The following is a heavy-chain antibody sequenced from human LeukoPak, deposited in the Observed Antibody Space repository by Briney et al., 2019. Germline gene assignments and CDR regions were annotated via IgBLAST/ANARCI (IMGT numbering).Heavy chain of an antibody. D-gene: IGHD4-17*01. V-gene: IGHV3-15*01. Sequence: GSLRLTCVLSGIPFVDAWMSWVRQAPGKGLEWIGRITKDGSTDYAVPVKGRFTISRDNSKNTFYLLMNSLKIEDTAVYYCTWMTTVLTVDFWGRGNLVTVSS. CDR2: ITKDGST. CDR1: GIPFVDAW. CDR3: TWMTTVLTVDF. J-gene: IGHJ4*02.